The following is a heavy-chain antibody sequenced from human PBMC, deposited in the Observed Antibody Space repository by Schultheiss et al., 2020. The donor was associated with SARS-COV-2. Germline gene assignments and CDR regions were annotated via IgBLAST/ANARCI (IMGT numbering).Heavy chain of an antibody. D-gene: IGHD1-26*01. V-gene: IGHV2-70*04. CDR2: IDWDDVK. CDR1: GFSLSTNGMS. Sequence: SGPTLVKPTQTLTLTCTFSGFSLSTNGMSVSWIRQPPGKALEWLARIDWDDVKFYSTSLKTRLTISKDTTKNQVVLTMTNMDPVDTATYYCVRTSSGTYYYFDYWGQGTLVTVSS. J-gene: IGHJ4*02. CDR3: VRTSSGTYYYFDY.